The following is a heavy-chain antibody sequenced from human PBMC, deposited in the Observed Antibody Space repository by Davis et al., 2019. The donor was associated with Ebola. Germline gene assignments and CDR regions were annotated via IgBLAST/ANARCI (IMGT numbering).Heavy chain of an antibody. CDR3: ATSHRIGGNSGYFDY. CDR2: IYYSGRT. CDR1: GGSISSSSYY. J-gene: IGHJ4*02. V-gene: IGHV4-39*01. D-gene: IGHD4-23*01. Sequence: MPSETLSLTCTVSGGSISSSSYYWGWIRQPPGKGLEWIGSIYYSGRTYYNPSLKSRVTISVDTSKNQFSLKLSSVTAADTAVYYCATSHRIGGNSGYFDYWGQGTLVTVSS.